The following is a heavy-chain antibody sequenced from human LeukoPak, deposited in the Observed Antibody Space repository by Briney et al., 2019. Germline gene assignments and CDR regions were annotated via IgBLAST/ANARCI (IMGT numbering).Heavy chain of an antibody. CDR1: GFTFSSYA. V-gene: IGHV3-23*01. CDR3: ATKSYSGSYRTDF. Sequence: GGSLRLSCAASGFTFSSYALTWVRQAPGKGLEWVSAISGSGGTTYYADSVKGRFTTSRDNSKNTLYLQMNSLRAEDTAVYYCATKSYSGSYRTDFWGQGTLVTVSS. CDR2: ISGSGGTT. J-gene: IGHJ4*02. D-gene: IGHD1-26*01.